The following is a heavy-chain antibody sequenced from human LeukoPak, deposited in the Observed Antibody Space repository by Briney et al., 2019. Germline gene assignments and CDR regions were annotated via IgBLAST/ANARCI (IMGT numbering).Heavy chain of an antibody. V-gene: IGHV3-48*03. D-gene: IGHD3-16*01. CDR2: ISSSESTI. J-gene: IGHJ2*01. CDR1: GFTINTYE. Sequence: PGGSLRLSCAASGFTINTYEMNWVCHAPGKGLEWISYISSSESTIYYADSVKGRFTISSDSAKNSLYLQMSSLRAEDMAVYYCARVITPRHWFFDLWGRGTLVTVSS. CDR3: ARVITPRHWFFDL.